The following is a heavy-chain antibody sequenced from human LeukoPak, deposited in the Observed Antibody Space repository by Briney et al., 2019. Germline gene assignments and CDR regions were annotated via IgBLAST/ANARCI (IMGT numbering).Heavy chain of an antibody. Sequence: SETLSLTCVVSGDSISSYYWSWIRQPAGKGLQWIGRIYTSGTTTYNPSLKSRLTMSVDTSKNQFSLRLSSVTAADTAVYYCVREGTYCTHGVCYEYWGQGTLVTVSS. D-gene: IGHD2-8*01. J-gene: IGHJ4*02. CDR2: IYTSGTT. CDR1: GDSISSYY. CDR3: VREGTYCTHGVCYEY. V-gene: IGHV4-4*07.